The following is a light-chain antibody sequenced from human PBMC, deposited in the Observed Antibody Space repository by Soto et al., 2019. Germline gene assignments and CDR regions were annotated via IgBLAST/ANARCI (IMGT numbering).Light chain of an antibody. CDR1: QSVSSY. J-gene: IGKJ3*01. Sequence: EIVLTQSQATLSLSPGERATLSCRASQSVSSYLAWYPQKPGQAPMLLIYDASNRATAIPARFSGSGSGTDFTLTISSLEPEDFAVYYCQQRSNWPITFGPGTKVEIK. V-gene: IGKV3-11*01. CDR3: QQRSNWPIT. CDR2: DAS.